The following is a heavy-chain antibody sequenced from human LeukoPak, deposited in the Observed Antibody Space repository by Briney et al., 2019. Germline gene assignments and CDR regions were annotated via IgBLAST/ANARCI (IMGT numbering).Heavy chain of an antibody. Sequence: SETLSLTCTVSDYSISSGYYWGWIRQPPGNGLEWIGSIYYSGSTYYNPSLKSRVTISLDTSKNQFSLKLSSVTAADTALYYCARGRRDGYMLLWEDYWGQGTLVTVSS. J-gene: IGHJ4*02. CDR3: ARGRRDGYMLLWEDY. D-gene: IGHD5-24*01. CDR2: IYYSGST. CDR1: DYSISSGYY. V-gene: IGHV4-38-2*02.